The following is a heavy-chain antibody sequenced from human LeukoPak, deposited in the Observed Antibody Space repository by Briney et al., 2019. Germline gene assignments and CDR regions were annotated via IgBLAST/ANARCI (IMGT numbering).Heavy chain of an antibody. CDR2: ISYDGSNK. Sequence: PGGSLRLSCAASGFTFSSYAMHWVRQAPGKGLEWVAVISYDGSNKYYADSVKGRFTISRDNSKNTLYLQMNSLRAEDTAVYYCARDTEPGEMATTLGYWGQGTLVTVSS. V-gene: IGHV3-30*01. D-gene: IGHD5-24*01. CDR1: GFTFSSYA. J-gene: IGHJ4*02. CDR3: ARDTEPGEMATTLGY.